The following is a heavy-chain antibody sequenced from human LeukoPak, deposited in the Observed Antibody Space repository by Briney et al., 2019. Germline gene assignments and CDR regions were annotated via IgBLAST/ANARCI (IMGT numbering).Heavy chain of an antibody. V-gene: IGHV4-39*01. CDR2: IFYSGGT. CDR1: GCSISSNIHY. D-gene: IGHD3-3*01. CDR3: ARFLTYYDFWSGYWNWFDP. Sequence: SETLSLTCSVSGCSISSNIHYWAWIRQPPGTGLEWIGSIFYSGGTYYNESLKSRLTMSVDTSKNQFSLKLSSVTAADTAVYYCARFLTYYDFWSGYWNWFDPWGQGTLVTVSS. J-gene: IGHJ5*02.